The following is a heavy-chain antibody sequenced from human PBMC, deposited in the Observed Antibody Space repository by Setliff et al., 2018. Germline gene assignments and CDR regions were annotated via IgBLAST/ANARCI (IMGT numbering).Heavy chain of an antibody. CDR2: IYHSGSS. CDR3: ASQRLARYFDN. J-gene: IGHJ4*02. D-gene: IGHD2-21*01. V-gene: IGHV4-39*07. Sequence: SSETLSLTCTFSGGSISSMSYYWGWIRQPPGKGLEGSGSIYHSGSSYYNSSLRSRVTISVDTSKNQLSLILRSVTAAETAVYYCASQRLARYFDNWGQGTLVTVSS. CDR1: GGSISSMSYY.